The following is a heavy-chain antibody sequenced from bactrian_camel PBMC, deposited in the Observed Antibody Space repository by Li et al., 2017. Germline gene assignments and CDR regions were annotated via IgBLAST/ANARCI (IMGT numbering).Heavy chain of an antibody. CDR2: IATGSGNT. J-gene: IGHJ6*01. Sequence: VQLVESGGGSVPAGGSLKLSCRASEYTIDTGCMGWFRQAPGKRREGVARIATGSGNTYYADSVKGRFTISQDNAKNTVYLQMNSLKPEDTAMYYCAARGPYCYTKLSVRDFTYWGQGTQVTVS. D-gene: IGHD2*01. CDR3: AARGPYCYTKLSVRDFTY. CDR1: EYTIDTGC. V-gene: IGHV3S40*01.